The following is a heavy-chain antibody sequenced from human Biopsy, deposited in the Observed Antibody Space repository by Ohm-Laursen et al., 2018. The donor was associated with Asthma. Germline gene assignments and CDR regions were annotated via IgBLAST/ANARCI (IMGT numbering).Heavy chain of an antibody. J-gene: IGHJ4*02. CDR3: ARHWNWGSFFDY. Sequence: GTLSLTCNVSGDSMRGSDYSWGWIRQPPGKGLEWIGSISYTGNTDIPSLRSRVTLSVDTSKNNFSLKLTSVTAADTAVFYCARHWNWGSFFDYWGQGMLVTVSS. CDR2: ISYTGNT. D-gene: IGHD7-27*01. V-gene: IGHV4-39*01. CDR1: GDSMRGSDYS.